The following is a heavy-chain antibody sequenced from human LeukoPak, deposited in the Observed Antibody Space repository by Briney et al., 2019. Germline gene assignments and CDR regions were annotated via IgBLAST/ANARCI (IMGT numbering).Heavy chain of an antibody. CDR1: GGSFSGYY. J-gene: IGHJ4*02. CDR3: ARDYYDSSGYPDY. Sequence: SETLSLTCAVYGGSFSGYYWSWIRQPPGKGLEWIGEINHSGSTNYNPSLKSRVTISVDTSKNQFSLKLNSVTAADTAVYYCARDYYDSSGYPDYWGQGTLVTVSS. CDR2: INHSGST. D-gene: IGHD3-22*01. V-gene: IGHV4-34*01.